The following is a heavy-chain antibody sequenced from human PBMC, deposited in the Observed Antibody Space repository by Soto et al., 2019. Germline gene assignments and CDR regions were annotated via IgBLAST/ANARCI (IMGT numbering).Heavy chain of an antibody. J-gene: IGHJ4*02. CDR3: AKDLLAYCGGDCFDFDY. CDR2: ISGSGGST. V-gene: IGHV3-23*01. CDR1: GFTFSSYA. Sequence: GGSLRLSCAASGFTFSSYAMSWVRQAPGKGLEWVSAISGSGGSTYYADSVKGRFTISRDNSKNTLYLQMNSLRAEDTAVYYCAKDLLAYCGGDCFDFDYWGQGTLVTVSS. D-gene: IGHD2-21*01.